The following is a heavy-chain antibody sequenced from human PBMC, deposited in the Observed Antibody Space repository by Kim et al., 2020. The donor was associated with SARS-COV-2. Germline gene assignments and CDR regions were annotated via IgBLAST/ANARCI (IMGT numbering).Heavy chain of an antibody. D-gene: IGHD5-12*01. Sequence: SETLSLTCAVSGGSISSSNWWSWVRQPPGKGLEWIGEIYHSGSTNYNPSLKSRVTISVDKSKNQFSLKLSSVTAADTAVYYFARETPHPLTLIVATIGGVNWFDPWGQGTLVTVSS. J-gene: IGHJ5*02. CDR1: GGSISSSNW. CDR2: IYHSGST. CDR3: ARETPHPLTLIVATIGGVNWFDP. V-gene: IGHV4-4*02.